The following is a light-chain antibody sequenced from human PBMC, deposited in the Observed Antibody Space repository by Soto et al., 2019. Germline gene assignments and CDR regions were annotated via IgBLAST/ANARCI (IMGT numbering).Light chain of an antibody. CDR1: QGISNY. Sequence: DIQMTQSPSSLSASVGDRVTITCRASQGISNYLDWYQQKPGKVPKLLIYSASTLQSGVPSRCSGSGSGTDFTLTISSLEPEDVATYYCQHYNNAPYTFGQGTKLEIK. J-gene: IGKJ2*01. CDR2: SAS. V-gene: IGKV1-27*01. CDR3: QHYNNAPYT.